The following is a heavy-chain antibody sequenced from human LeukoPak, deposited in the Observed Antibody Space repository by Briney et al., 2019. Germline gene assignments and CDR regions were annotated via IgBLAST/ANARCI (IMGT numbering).Heavy chain of an antibody. CDR1: GGSISSYY. D-gene: IGHD3-9*01. CDR3: ARTNSENYDILTGYSNWFDP. V-gene: IGHV4-59*01. CDR2: IYYSGST. Sequence: SETLSLICTVSGGSISSYYWSWIRQPPGKGLEWIGYIYYSGSTNYSPSLKSRVTISVDTSKSQFSLKLSSVTAADTAVYYCARTNSENYDILTGYSNWFDPWGQGTLVTVSS. J-gene: IGHJ5*02.